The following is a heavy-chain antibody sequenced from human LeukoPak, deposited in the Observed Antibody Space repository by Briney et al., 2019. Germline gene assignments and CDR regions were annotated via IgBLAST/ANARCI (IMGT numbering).Heavy chain of an antibody. J-gene: IGHJ2*01. D-gene: IGHD6-19*01. CDR2: ISGSGGST. CDR3: AKDLLSGWAGWYFDL. V-gene: IGHV3-23*01. Sequence: GGSLRLSCAASGFTFSSYAMSWVRQAPGKGLEWVSVISGSGGSTYYADSVKGRFTISRDNSKNTLYLQMNSLRAEDTAVYYCAKDLLSGWAGWYFDLWGRGTLVTVSS. CDR1: GFTFSSYA.